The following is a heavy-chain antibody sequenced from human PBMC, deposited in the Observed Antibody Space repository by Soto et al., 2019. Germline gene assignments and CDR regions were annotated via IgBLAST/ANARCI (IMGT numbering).Heavy chain of an antibody. J-gene: IGHJ4*02. V-gene: IGHV5-10-1*01. CDR3: ARHGAYTFSENFDF. Sequence: GESLKISCKGSGYNFGGYWISWVRHTPGKGLEWMGRIDPTDSSSNYNPSFEGHVTVSAEKSISTAYLEWSSLKTSDTAIYYCARHGAYTFSENFDFWGQGTLVTVSS. D-gene: IGHD3-10*01. CDR1: GYNFGGYW. CDR2: IDPTDSSS.